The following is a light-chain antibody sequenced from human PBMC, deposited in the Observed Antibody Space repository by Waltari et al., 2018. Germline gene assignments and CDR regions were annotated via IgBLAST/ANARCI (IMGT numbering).Light chain of an antibody. Sequence: DIQMTQSPSTLSASVGDRVTITCRASQSITNRLAWYQQKPGKAPNLLIYKASTLETEVPSRFSGSGSGTEFTLTISSLQPDDFATYYCQQYNSNSLLTFGGGTKVEIK. CDR3: QQYNSNSLLT. CDR2: KAS. J-gene: IGKJ4*01. V-gene: IGKV1-5*03. CDR1: QSITNR.